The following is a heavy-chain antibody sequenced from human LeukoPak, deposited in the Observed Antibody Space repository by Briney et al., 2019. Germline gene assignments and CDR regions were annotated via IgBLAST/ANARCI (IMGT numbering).Heavy chain of an antibody. J-gene: IGHJ4*02. D-gene: IGHD3-3*01. CDR2: ISRSGTII. Sequence: GESLKISCKGSGYSFTNYWIGWVRQAPGKGLEWVSYISRSGTIISYADSVKGRFTISRDNAKNSLYLQMNSLGAEDTAVCYCARERDDYYFDYWGQGTLVTVSS. V-gene: IGHV3-11*04. CDR1: GYSFTNYW. CDR3: ARERDDYYFDY.